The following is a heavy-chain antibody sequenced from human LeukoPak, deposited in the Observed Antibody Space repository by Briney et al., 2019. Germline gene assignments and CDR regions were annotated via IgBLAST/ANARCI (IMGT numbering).Heavy chain of an antibody. D-gene: IGHD2-2*01. V-gene: IGHV4-4*07. Sequence: RTSETLSPTCTVSGGSISSYYWSWIRQPAGKGLEWIGRIYTSGSTNYNPSLKSRVTMSVDTSKNQFSLKLSSVTAADTAVYYCARDEVIPAAIPYGMDVWGQGTTVTVSS. CDR2: IYTSGST. J-gene: IGHJ6*02. CDR1: GGSISSYY. CDR3: ARDEVIPAAIPYGMDV.